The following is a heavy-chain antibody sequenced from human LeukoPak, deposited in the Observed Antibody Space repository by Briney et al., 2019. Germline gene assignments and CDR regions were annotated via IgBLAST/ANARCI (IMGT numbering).Heavy chain of an antibody. Sequence: GASVKVSCKASGYTFTGYYMHWVRQAPGQGLEWMGWINPNSGGTNYAQKFQGRVTMTRDTSISTAYMELSSLRSEDTAVYYCARDGGGWYNWFDPWGQGTLVTVSS. J-gene: IGHJ5*02. CDR2: INPNSGGT. CDR1: GYTFTGYY. V-gene: IGHV1-2*02. D-gene: IGHD6-19*01. CDR3: ARDGGGWYNWFDP.